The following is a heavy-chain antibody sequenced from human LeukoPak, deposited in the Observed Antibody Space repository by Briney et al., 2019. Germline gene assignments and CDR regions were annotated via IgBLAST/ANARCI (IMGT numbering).Heavy chain of an antibody. D-gene: IGHD3-10*01. V-gene: IGHV3-23*01. J-gene: IGHJ4*02. CDR1: GFTFSSYA. CDR3: AKGILYYYGSGSYYAH. CDR2: ISGSGGST. Sequence: PGGSLRLSCAASGFTFSSYAMSWVRQAPGKGLGWVSAISGSGGSTYYADSVKGRFTISRDNSKNTLYLQMNSLRAEDTAVYYCAKGILYYYGSGSYYAHWGQGTLVIVSS.